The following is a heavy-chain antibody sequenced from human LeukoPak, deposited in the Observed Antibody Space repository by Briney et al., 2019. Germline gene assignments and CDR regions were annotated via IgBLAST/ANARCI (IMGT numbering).Heavy chain of an antibody. CDR1: GGTFSSYA. D-gene: IGHD1-26*01. CDR2: IIPIFGTA. Sequence: VASVKVSCKASGGTFSSYAISWVRQSPGQGLEWMGGIIPIFGTANYAQKFQGRVTITTDESTSTAYMELSSLRSEDTAVYYCARVQTPWERVGAFDIWGQGTMVTVSS. V-gene: IGHV1-69*05. CDR3: ARVQTPWERVGAFDI. J-gene: IGHJ3*02.